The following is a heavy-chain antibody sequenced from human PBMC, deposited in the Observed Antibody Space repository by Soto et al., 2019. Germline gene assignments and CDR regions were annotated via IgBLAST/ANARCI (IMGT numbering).Heavy chain of an antibody. V-gene: IGHV4-30-4*01. Sequence: PSETLSLTCTVSGGSISSGDYYWSWIRQPPGKGLEWIGYIYYSGSTYYNPSLKSRVTISVDTSKNQFSLKLSSVTAADTAVYYCARGSYDSSGYRDYWGQGTLVTVSS. CDR3: ARGSYDSSGYRDY. CDR1: GGSISSGDYY. J-gene: IGHJ4*02. CDR2: IYYSGST. D-gene: IGHD3-22*01.